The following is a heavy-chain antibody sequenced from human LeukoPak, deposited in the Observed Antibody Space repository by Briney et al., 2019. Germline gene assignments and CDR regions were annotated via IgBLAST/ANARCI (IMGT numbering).Heavy chain of an antibody. V-gene: IGHV3-21*04. Sequence: PGGSLRLSCAASGFTFSSYSMNWVRQAPGKGLEWVSSISSSSSYIYYADSVKGRFTISRDNAKNSLYLQMNSLRAEDTAVYYCARASGDLDYFDYWGQGTLVTVSS. CDR1: GFTFSSYS. D-gene: IGHD3-10*01. CDR2: ISSSSSYI. J-gene: IGHJ4*02. CDR3: ARASGDLDYFDY.